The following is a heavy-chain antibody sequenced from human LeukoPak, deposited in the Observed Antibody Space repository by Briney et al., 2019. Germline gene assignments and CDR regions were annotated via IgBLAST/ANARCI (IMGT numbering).Heavy chain of an antibody. CDR3: ARVVHAYYYDSSGYYYFIDY. Sequence: GGSLRLSCAASGFTFSSYSMNWVRQAPGKGLEWVSSISSSSSYIYYADSVKGRFTISRDNAKNSLYPQMNSLRAEDTAVYYCARVVHAYYYDSSGYYYFIDYWGQGTLVTVSS. CDR1: GFTFSSYS. J-gene: IGHJ4*02. CDR2: ISSSSSYI. D-gene: IGHD3-22*01. V-gene: IGHV3-21*01.